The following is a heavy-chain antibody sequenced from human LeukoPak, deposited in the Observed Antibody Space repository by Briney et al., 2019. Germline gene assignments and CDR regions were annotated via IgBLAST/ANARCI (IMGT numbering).Heavy chain of an antibody. CDR1: AFTFSTYS. V-gene: IGHV3-48*01. J-gene: IGHJ4*02. D-gene: IGHD6-6*01. Sequence: GGSLRLSCAASAFTFSTYSMNWVRQAPGKGLEWVSYISSSSSTIYYADSVKGRFTISRDNAKNSLYLQMNSLSADDTAVYYCAGGASEYSSSGDFACWGQGTLVTVSS. CDR3: AGGASEYSSSGDFAC. CDR2: ISSSSSTI.